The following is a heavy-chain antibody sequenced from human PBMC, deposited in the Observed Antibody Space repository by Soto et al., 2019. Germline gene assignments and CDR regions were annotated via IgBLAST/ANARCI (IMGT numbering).Heavy chain of an antibody. J-gene: IGHJ4*02. CDR2: ISYDGSNK. CDR1: GFTFSSYA. D-gene: IGHD3-3*01. Sequence: QVQLVESGGGVVQPGRSLRLSCAASGFTFSSYAMHWVRQAPGKGLEWVAVISYDGSNKYYADSVKGRFTISGDNSKNTPYLQMNSLRAEDTAVYYWARDKRDFRFLEWSYYFDYWGQGTLVTVSS. CDR3: ARDKRDFRFLEWSYYFDY. V-gene: IGHV3-30-3*01.